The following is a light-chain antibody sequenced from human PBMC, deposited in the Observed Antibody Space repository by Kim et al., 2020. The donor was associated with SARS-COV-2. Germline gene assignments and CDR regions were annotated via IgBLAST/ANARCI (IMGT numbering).Light chain of an antibody. Sequence: GQSITLSCPGNSTDIGGYDYVSWYPQHPGKSPNLIIYAVTQRPSGVSNHFSASKFANTASLTISGLRAEDEADYYCSSYSSANFAVFGGGTQLTVL. CDR2: AVT. J-gene: IGLJ2*01. CDR1: STDIGGYDY. CDR3: SSYSSANFAV. V-gene: IGLV2-14*03.